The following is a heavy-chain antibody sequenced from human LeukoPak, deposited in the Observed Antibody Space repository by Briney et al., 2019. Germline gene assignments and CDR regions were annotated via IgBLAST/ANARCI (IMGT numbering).Heavy chain of an antibody. J-gene: IGHJ4*02. CDR1: GFTFSSYW. CDR2: IKEDGSEK. V-gene: IGHV3-7*01. Sequence: GGSLRLSCAASGFTFSSYWMSWVRQTPGKGLEWVANIKEDGSEKYYVDSVKGRFTISRDNAKNSLSLQMNSLRVEDTAVYYCASKVTPGYWGQGTLVTVSS. D-gene: IGHD5-18*01. CDR3: ASKVTPGY.